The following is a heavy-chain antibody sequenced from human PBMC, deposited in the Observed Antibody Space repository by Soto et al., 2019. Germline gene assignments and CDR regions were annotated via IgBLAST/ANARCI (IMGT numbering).Heavy chain of an antibody. Sequence: GGSLRLSCAASGFTFSSYAMSWVRQAPGKGLEWVSAISGSGGSTYYADSVKGRFTISRDNSKNTLYLQMNSLRAEDTAVYYCAGYSSSSTGAFDIWGQGTMVTVSS. CDR3: AGYSSSSTGAFDI. CDR2: ISGSGGST. CDR1: GFTFSSYA. D-gene: IGHD6-13*01. V-gene: IGHV3-23*01. J-gene: IGHJ3*02.